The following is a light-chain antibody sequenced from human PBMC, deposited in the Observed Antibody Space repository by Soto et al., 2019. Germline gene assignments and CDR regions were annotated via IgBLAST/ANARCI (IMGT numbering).Light chain of an antibody. Sequence: EIVLTQSPGTLSLSPGERATLSCRASQSVSNNYLAWYQQKPGQPPKLLIYWASTRESGVPDRFSGSGSGTDFTLTISSLQAEDVAVYYCQQYYSTPMYTFGQGTKLEIK. V-gene: IGKV4-1*01. CDR3: QQYYSTPMYT. J-gene: IGKJ2*01. CDR1: QSVSNNY. CDR2: WAS.